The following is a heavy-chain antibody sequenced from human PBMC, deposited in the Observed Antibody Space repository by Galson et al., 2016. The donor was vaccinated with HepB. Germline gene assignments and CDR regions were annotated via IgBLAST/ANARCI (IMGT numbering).Heavy chain of an antibody. CDR2: ISFDGNNK. J-gene: IGHJ4*02. V-gene: IGHV3-30*03. Sequence: SLRLSCAASGFTFTDYGMHWVRQAPGKGLEWVAVISFDGNNKQYADSVKGRFTISRDGSSSTLHLQMDSLRAEDTAVYFCISSGWYIGFDYWGQGTLVTVSS. D-gene: IGHD6-19*01. CDR3: ISSGWYIGFDY. CDR1: GFTFTDYG.